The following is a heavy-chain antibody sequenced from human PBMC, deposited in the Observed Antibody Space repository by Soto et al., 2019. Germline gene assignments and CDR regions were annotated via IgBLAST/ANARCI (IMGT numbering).Heavy chain of an antibody. D-gene: IGHD1-26*01. CDR2: IRSKAYGGTT. Sequence: LRLSCTASGFTFGDYAMSWFRQAPGKGLEWVGFIRSKAYGGTTEYAASVKGRFTISRDDSKSIAYLQMNSLKTEDTAVYYCTRYRSGATYLGYYYGMDVWGQGTTVTVSS. J-gene: IGHJ6*02. CDR1: GFTFGDYA. CDR3: TRYRSGATYLGYYYGMDV. V-gene: IGHV3-49*03.